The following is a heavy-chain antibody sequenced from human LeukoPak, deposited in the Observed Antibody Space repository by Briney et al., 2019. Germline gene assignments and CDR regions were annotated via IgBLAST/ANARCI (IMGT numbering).Heavy chain of an antibody. Sequence: GASVKVSCKASGYTFTSYAMNWVRQAPGQGLEWMGWINTNTGNPTYAQGFTGRFVFSLDTSVSTAYLQISSLKAEDTAVYYCARVIGGAAAGRGSVPTSFDYWGQGTLVTVSS. D-gene: IGHD6-13*01. CDR2: INTNTGNP. CDR3: ARVIGGAAAGRGSVPTSFDY. J-gene: IGHJ4*02. V-gene: IGHV7-4-1*02. CDR1: GYTFTSYA.